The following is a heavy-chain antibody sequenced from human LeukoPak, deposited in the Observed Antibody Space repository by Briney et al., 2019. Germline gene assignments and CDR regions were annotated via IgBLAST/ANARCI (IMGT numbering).Heavy chain of an antibody. Sequence: GGSLRPSCVTSGFTFSSYAMSWVRQAPGKGLEWVSSISGSGGSTNSAKSGSGGSTYYADSVKGRFTISRDNSKNTLYLQMNSLRAEDMAVYYCAKGRVWFDYWGQGTLVTVSS. CDR1: GFTFSSYA. CDR3: AKGRVWFDY. V-gene: IGHV3-23*01. D-gene: IGHD6-13*01. CDR2: ISGSGGSTNSAKSGSGGST. J-gene: IGHJ4*02.